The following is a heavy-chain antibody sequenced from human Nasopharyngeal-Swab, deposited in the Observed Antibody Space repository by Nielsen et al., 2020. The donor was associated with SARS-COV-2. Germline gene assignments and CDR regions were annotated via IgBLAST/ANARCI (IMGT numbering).Heavy chain of an antibody. CDR3: ARVVPAASGEGLLLWFGELLYYFDY. CDR2: IYYSGST. CDR1: GGSISSYY. V-gene: IGHV4-59*01. J-gene: IGHJ4*02. Sequence: SETLSLTCTVSGGSISSYYWSWIRQPPGKGLEWIGYIYYSGSTNYNPSLKSRVTISVDTSKNQFSLKLSSVTAADMAVYYCARVVPAASGEGLLLWFGELLYYFDYWGQGTLVTVSS. D-gene: IGHD3-10*01.